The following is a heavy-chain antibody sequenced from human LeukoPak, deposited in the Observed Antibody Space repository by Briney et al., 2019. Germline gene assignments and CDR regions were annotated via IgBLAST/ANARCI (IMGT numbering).Heavy chain of an antibody. Sequence: GESLKISCKGSGYSFTSYWISWVRQMPGKGLEWMGRIDPSDSYTNYSPPFQGHVTISADKSISTAYLQWSSLKASDTAMYYCATGYDSSGYYESAFDYWGQGTLVTVSS. CDR3: ATGYDSSGYYESAFDY. D-gene: IGHD3-22*01. J-gene: IGHJ4*02. CDR2: IDPSDSYT. V-gene: IGHV5-10-1*01. CDR1: GYSFTSYW.